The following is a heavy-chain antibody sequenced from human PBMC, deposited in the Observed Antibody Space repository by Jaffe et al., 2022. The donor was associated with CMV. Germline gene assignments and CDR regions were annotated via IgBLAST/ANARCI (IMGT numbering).Heavy chain of an antibody. V-gene: IGHV1-69*09. Sequence: QVQLVQSGAEVKKPGSSVKVSCKASGGTFSSYAISWVRQAPGQGLEWMGRIIPILGIANYAQKFQGRVTITADKSTSTAYMELSSLRSEDTAVYYCARDLSYCSGGSCYLYAFDIWGQGTMVTVSS. CDR2: IIPILGIA. J-gene: IGHJ3*02. CDR1: GGTFSSYA. D-gene: IGHD2-15*01. CDR3: ARDLSYCSGGSCYLYAFDI.